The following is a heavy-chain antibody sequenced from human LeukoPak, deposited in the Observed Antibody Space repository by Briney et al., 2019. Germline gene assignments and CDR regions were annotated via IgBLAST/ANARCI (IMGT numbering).Heavy chain of an antibody. D-gene: IGHD6-13*01. J-gene: IGHJ4*02. V-gene: IGHV3-11*04. CDR3: ARDAYSSSWYFDY. CDR1: GFTFSDYY. Sequence: PGGSLRLSCAASGFTFSDYYMSWIRQAPGKGLEWVSYISSSGSTIYYADSVKGRFTISRDNAKNSLYLLMNSLRAEDTAVYYCARDAYSSSWYFDYWGQGTLVTVSS. CDR2: ISSSGSTI.